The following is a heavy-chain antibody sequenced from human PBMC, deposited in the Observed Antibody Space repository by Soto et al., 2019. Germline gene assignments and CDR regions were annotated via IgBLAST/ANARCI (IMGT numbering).Heavy chain of an antibody. D-gene: IGHD6-13*01. V-gene: IGHV4-59*11. J-gene: IGHJ6*02. Sequence: PSETLSLTCSVSGGPMDHYWTWIRQPPGKGLEWIGYIYNTGSTKYNPSLKSRVTISVDTSKNQFSLKLSSVTAADTAVYYCARENIAAIDRHYFYGMDVWGRGTTVTVSS. CDR3: ARENIAAIDRHYFYGMDV. CDR2: IYNTGST. CDR1: GGPMDHY.